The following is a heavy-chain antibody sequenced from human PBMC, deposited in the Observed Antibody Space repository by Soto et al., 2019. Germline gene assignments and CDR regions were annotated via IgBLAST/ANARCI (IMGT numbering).Heavy chain of an antibody. J-gene: IGHJ3*02. CDR2: IYWDDDK. D-gene: IGHD3-10*01. V-gene: IGHV2-5*02. Sequence: QITLKESGPTLVKPTQTLTLTCTFSGFLLSTSGVGVGWIRQPPGKALEWLALIYWDDDKRYSPSLKSRLTITKDTSKNQVVLTMTNMDPVDTATYYCAHRPGQPDAFDIWGQGTMVTVSS. CDR3: AHRPGQPDAFDI. CDR1: GFLLSTSGVG.